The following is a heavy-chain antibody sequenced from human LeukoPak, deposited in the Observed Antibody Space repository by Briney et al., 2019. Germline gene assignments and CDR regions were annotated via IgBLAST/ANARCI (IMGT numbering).Heavy chain of an antibody. CDR3: AREFYVPGAFDI. J-gene: IGHJ3*02. V-gene: IGHV4-59*01. D-gene: IGHD3-16*01. CDR2: IYYSGSS. CDR1: GGSFSTYY. Sequence: SETLSLTCTVSGGSFSTYYWSWIRQPPGKGLEWIGYIYYSGSSNYNPSLKSRVTISVDTSKNQLSLKLSSMTAADTAVYYCAREFYVPGAFDIWGQGTMVTVSS.